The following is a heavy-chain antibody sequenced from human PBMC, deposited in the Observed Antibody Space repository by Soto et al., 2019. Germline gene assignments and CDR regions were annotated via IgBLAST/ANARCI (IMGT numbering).Heavy chain of an antibody. CDR2: IYSGGST. CDR3: ARDSYSSSWYEFSGAFDI. J-gene: IGHJ3*02. D-gene: IGHD6-13*01. Sequence: GGSLRLSCAASGFTVSSNYMSWVRQAPGKGLEWVSVIYSGGSTYYADSVKGRFTISRHNSKNTLYLQMNSLRAEDTAVYYCARDSYSSSWYEFSGAFDIWGQGTMVTVSS. V-gene: IGHV3-53*04. CDR1: GFTVSSNY.